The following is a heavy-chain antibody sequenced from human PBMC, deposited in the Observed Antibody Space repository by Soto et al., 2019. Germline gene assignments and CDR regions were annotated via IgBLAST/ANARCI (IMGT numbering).Heavy chain of an antibody. CDR3: ASHSSLRGYCISTSCYGYYYGMDV. Sequence: QVQLVQSGAEVKKPGSSVKVSCKASGGTFSSYAISWVRQAPGQGLEWMGGIIPIFGTADYAQKFQGRVTITADESTSPEYMELSSLRSEDTAVYYCASHSSLRGYCISTSCYGYYYGMDVWGQGTTVTVSS. CDR2: IIPIFGTA. CDR1: GGTFSSYA. J-gene: IGHJ6*02. D-gene: IGHD2-2*01. V-gene: IGHV1-69*12.